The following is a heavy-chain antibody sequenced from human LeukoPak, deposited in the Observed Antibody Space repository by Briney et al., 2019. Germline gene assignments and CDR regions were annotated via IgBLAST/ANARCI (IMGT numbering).Heavy chain of an antibody. V-gene: IGHV4-39*02. J-gene: IGHJ4*02. Sequence: SETLSLTCSVSGDSISTSSYYWGWIRQPPGKGLEWIGTIYYSGSTYYNPSLTSRVTISVDTSKNQFSLKLSSVTAADTAVYYCARDDSSGYYSNNDYWGQGTLVTVSS. CDR1: GDSISTSSYY. D-gene: IGHD3-22*01. CDR3: ARDDSSGYYSNNDY. CDR2: IYYSGST.